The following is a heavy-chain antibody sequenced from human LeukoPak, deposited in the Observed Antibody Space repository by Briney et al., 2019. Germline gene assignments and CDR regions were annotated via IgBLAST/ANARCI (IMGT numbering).Heavy chain of an antibody. CDR3: ARDFDY. Sequence: SQTLSLTCAISGDSVSSDTASWNWIRQSPSRGLEWLGRTYYRSKWYNDYAVSVKSRISINPDTSKNQFSLQLDSVTPEDTAMYYCARDFDYWGQGTLVTASS. V-gene: IGHV6-1*01. J-gene: IGHJ4*02. CDR1: GDSVSSDTAS. CDR2: TYYRSKWYN.